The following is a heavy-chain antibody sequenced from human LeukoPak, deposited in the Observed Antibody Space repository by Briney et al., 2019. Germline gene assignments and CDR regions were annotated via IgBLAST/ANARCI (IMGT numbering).Heavy chain of an antibody. Sequence: SETLSLTCTVSGGSISSSYSYWGWIRQPPGKGLEWIGNIYYSGSTYYSPSLTSRVTVSVDTSENQFSLKLSSVTAEDTALYYCAKPRPKDSETSGDDAFELWGQGTMVIVSS. V-gene: IGHV4-39*07. CDR3: AKPRPKDSETSGDDAFEL. CDR1: GGSISSSYSY. J-gene: IGHJ3*01. CDR2: IYYSGST. D-gene: IGHD3-22*01.